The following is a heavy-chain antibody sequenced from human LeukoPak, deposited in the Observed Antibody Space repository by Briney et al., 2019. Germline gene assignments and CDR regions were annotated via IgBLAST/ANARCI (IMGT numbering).Heavy chain of an antibody. CDR1: GFTFDDYA. J-gene: IGHJ4*02. D-gene: IGHD3-22*01. CDR3: AKGMIVVAENVREYYFDY. Sequence: GGSLRLSCAASGFTFDDYAMHWVRQAPGKGLEWVSGISWNSGSIGYADSVKGRFTISRDNAKNPLYLQMNSLRAEDTALYYCAKGMIVVAENVREYYFDYWGQGTLVTVSS. V-gene: IGHV3-9*01. CDR2: ISWNSGSI.